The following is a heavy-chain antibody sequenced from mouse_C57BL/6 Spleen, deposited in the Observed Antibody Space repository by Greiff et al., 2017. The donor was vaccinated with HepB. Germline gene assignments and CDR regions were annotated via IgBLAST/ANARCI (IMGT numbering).Heavy chain of an antibody. Sequence: DVQLQESGGGLVKPGGSLKLSCAASGFTFSDYGMHWVRQAPEKGLEWVAYISSGSSTIYYADTVKGRFTISRDNAKNTLFLQMTSLRSEDTAMYYCARQSNSPFDYWGQGTTLTVSS. CDR3: ARQSNSPFDY. D-gene: IGHD2-5*01. J-gene: IGHJ2*01. CDR2: ISSGSSTI. CDR1: GFTFSDYG. V-gene: IGHV5-17*01.